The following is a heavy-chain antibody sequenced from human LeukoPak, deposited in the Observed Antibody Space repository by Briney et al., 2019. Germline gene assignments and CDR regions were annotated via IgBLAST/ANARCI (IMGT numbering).Heavy chain of an antibody. D-gene: IGHD6-19*01. Sequence: SQTLSLTCAVSGGSISSGGYSWSWIRQPPGKGLEWIGYIYHSGSTYYNPSLKSRVTISVDTSKNQFSLKLSSVTAADTAVYYCARVQWLADDAFDIWGQGTMVTVSS. CDR3: ARVQWLADDAFDI. CDR1: GGSISSGGYS. CDR2: IYHSGST. J-gene: IGHJ3*02. V-gene: IGHV4-30-2*02.